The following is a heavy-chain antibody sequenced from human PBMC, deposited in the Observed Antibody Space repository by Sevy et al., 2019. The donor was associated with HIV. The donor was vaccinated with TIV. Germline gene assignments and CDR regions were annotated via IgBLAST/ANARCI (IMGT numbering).Heavy chain of an antibody. CDR1: GYTVTRYY. Sequence: ASVKVSCKASGYTVTRYYMHWVRQAPGQGLEWMGITNPSGGSTSYAQKFQGRVTMTRDTSTSTVYMELSSLRSEDTAVYYCARGPLYGSGNFYYFDYWGQGTLVTVSS. CDR3: ARGPLYGSGNFYYFDY. J-gene: IGHJ4*02. D-gene: IGHD3-10*01. V-gene: IGHV1-46*01. CDR2: TNPSGGST.